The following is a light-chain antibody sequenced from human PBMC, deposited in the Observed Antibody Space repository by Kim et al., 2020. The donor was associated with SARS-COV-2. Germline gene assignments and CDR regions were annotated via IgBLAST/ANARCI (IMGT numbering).Light chain of an antibody. CDR2: WAS. J-gene: IGKJ2*01. V-gene: IGKV4-1*01. Sequence: RATIHCRSSQTVVPSPNNKNYLAWYQQKPGQPPKLLIDWASTRESGVPDRFSGSGSGTDFTLTISSMQAEDVAVYFCHQYATLPYTFGQGTKLEI. CDR1: QTVVPSPNNKNY. CDR3: HQYATLPYT.